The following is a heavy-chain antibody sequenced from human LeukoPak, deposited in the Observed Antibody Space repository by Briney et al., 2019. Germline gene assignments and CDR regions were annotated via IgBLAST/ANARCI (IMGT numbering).Heavy chain of an antibody. J-gene: IGHJ3*02. D-gene: IGHD3-10*01. CDR2: INWNGGST. CDR3: ARDSHTYYYGSGSYVAFDI. CDR1: GFTFDDYG. V-gene: IGHV3-20*04. Sequence: PGGSLRLSRAASGFTFDDYGMSWVRQAPGKGLEWVSGINWNGGSTGHADSVKGRFTISRDNAKNSLYLQMNSLRAEDTALYYCARDSHTYYYGSGSYVAFDIWGQGTMVTVSS.